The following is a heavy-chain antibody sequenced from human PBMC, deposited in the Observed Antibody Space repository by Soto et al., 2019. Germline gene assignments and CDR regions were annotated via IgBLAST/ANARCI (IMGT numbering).Heavy chain of an antibody. CDR3: AIANYGDNDY. CDR2: ISAYNGNI. D-gene: IGHD4-17*01. Sequence: QVQLVQSGAEVKKPGASVKVSCKAPGYIFPSCTISWVRQAPGQGLEWMGWISAYNGNIKDAQKFQGRFTMTTDTSTSTAYMELRSLTSDDTAMYYCAIANYGDNDYWGQGTLVTVSS. J-gene: IGHJ4*02. CDR1: GYIFPSCT. V-gene: IGHV1-18*01.